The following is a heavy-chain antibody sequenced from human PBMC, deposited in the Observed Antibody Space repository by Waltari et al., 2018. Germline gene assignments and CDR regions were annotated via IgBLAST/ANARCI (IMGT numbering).Heavy chain of an antibody. Sequence: QVQLVESGGGVVQPGRSLRLSCAASGFTFSSYGMHWVRQAPGKGLGWVAVIWYDGSNKYYADSVKGRFTISRDNSKNTLYLQMNSLRAEDTAVYYCAREEGYSGSNLDYWGQGTLVTASS. J-gene: IGHJ4*02. CDR3: AREEGYSGSNLDY. CDR2: IWYDGSNK. CDR1: GFTFSSYG. V-gene: IGHV3-33*08. D-gene: IGHD1-26*01.